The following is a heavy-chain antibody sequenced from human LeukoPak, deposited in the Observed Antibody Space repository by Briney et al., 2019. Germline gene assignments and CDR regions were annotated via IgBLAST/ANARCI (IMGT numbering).Heavy chain of an antibody. D-gene: IGHD3-10*01. CDR2: ISGSGGST. CDR1: GFTFSSYV. Sequence: TGGSLRLSCAASGFTFSSYVMSWVRQAPEKGLEWVSAISGSGGSTYYADSVKGRFTISRDNSKNTLYLQMNSLRAEDTAIYYCAKGAPNYYGSKFDPWGQGTLVTVSS. CDR3: AKGAPNYYGSKFDP. V-gene: IGHV3-23*01. J-gene: IGHJ5*02.